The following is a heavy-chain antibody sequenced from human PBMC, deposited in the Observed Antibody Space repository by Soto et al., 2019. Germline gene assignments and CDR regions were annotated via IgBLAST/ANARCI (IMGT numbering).Heavy chain of an antibody. V-gene: IGHV3-21*01. CDR3: TRDASRDSSARGWFDP. Sequence: GGSLRLSCAASGFTFRSFTMSWVRHAPGKGLEWVSTISSNSAYIYYTDALRGRFTITRDNAKNALHLQMNSLRAEDTAVYYCTRDASRDSSARGWFDPWGPGTLVTVSS. CDR1: GFTFRSFT. CDR2: ISSNSAYI. J-gene: IGHJ5*02. D-gene: IGHD6-13*01.